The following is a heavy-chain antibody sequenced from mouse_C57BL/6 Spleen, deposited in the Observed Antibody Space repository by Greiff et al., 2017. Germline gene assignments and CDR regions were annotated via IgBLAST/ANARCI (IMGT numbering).Heavy chain of an antibody. D-gene: IGHD2-4*01. J-gene: IGHJ4*01. CDR1: GYAFSSYW. CDR2: IYPGDGDT. Sequence: QVQLQQSGAELVKPGASVKISCTASGYAFSSYWMNWVKQRPGKGLEWIGQIYPGDGDTNYNGKFTGKATLTADTSSSTAYMHLSSLTSEDSAVYFCARYDYDYYYAMDYWGQGTSVTVSS. CDR3: ARYDYDYYYAMDY. V-gene: IGHV1-80*01.